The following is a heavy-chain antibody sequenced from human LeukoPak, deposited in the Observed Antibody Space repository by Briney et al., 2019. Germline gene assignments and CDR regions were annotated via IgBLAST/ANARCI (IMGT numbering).Heavy chain of an antibody. V-gene: IGHV4-59*01. CDR3: ARGVVPAALDAFDI. J-gene: IGHJ3*02. D-gene: IGHD2-2*01. CDR1: GGSISSYY. Sequence: PSETLSLTCTVSGGSISSYYWSWIRQPPGKGLEWIGYIYYSGSTNYNPSLKSRVTISVDTSKNQFSLKLSSVTAAGTAVYYCARGVVPAALDAFDIWGQGTMVTVSS. CDR2: IYYSGST.